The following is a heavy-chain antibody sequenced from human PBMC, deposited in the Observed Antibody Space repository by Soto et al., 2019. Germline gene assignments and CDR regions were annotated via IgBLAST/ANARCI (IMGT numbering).Heavy chain of an antibody. CDR1: GGTFSTSA. D-gene: IGHD3-3*02. J-gene: IGHJ6*02. CDR3: ARDKDRRQLGGNYYYSVDV. Sequence: QVQLMQSGAEVKKPGSSVKVSCKASGGTFSTSAISWVRQAPGEGLEWVGGIMPIFATPDYAQKFQGRVTISAEESTATAYLELTRLTTDDTAVYYCARDKDRRQLGGNYYYSVDVWGQGNAITVSS. CDR2: IMPIFATP. V-gene: IGHV1-69*12.